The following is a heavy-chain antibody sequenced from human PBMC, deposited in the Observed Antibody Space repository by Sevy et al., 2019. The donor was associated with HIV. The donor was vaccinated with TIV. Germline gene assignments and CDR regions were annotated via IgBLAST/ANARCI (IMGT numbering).Heavy chain of an antibody. CDR3: ARGGPDDILTHYGLDV. CDR1: GGTFSFYG. D-gene: IGHD3-9*01. J-gene: IGHJ6*02. CDR2: IIPILGTT. Sequence: ASVKVSCKASGGTFSFYGVSWVRQAPGQGLEWMAGIIPILGTTRYAKKFQGRVTITADESTGTAYMELSSLRSEDTSVYYCARGGPDDILTHYGLDVWGQGTTVTVSS. V-gene: IGHV1-69*13.